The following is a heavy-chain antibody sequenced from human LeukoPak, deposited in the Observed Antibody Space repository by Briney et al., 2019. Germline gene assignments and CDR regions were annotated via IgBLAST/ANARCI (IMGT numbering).Heavy chain of an antibody. J-gene: IGHJ6*03. Sequence: PSETLSLTCTVSGGSISSYYWSWIRQPAGKGLEWIGRIYTSGSTNYNPSLKSRVTMSVDTSKNQFSLKVSSVTAADTAVYYCARVFDSGSQAYFYYMDVWGKGTTVTISS. CDR2: IYTSGST. CDR3: ARVFDSGSQAYFYYMDV. D-gene: IGHD3-10*01. V-gene: IGHV4-4*07. CDR1: GGSISSYY.